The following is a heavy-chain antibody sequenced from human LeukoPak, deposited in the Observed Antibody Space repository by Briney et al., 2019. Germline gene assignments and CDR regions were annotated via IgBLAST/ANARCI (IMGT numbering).Heavy chain of an antibody. V-gene: IGHV4-38-2*01. J-gene: IGHJ4*02. CDR2: IYHSGST. CDR3: ARHGSGGTTWVKGRYFDY. D-gene: IGHD1-7*01. CDR1: GYSISSGYY. Sequence: PSETLSLTCAVSGYSISSGYYWGWIRQPPGKGLEWIGSIYHSGSTYYNPSLKSRVTISVDTSKNQFSLKLSSVTAADTAVYYCARHGSGGTTWVKGRYFDYWGQGTLVTVSS.